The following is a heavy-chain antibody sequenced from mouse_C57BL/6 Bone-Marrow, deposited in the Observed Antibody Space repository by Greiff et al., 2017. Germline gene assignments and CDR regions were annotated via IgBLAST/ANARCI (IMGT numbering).Heavy chain of an antibody. V-gene: IGHV1-42*01. J-gene: IGHJ4*01. D-gene: IGHD1-1*01. Sequence: VQLQQSGPELVKPGASVKISCKASGYSFTGYYMNWVKQSPEKSLEWIGEINPSTGGTTYNQKFKAKATLTVDKSSSTAYMQLKSLTSEDSAVYYCASSDYGSSYAMDYWGQGTSVTVSS. CDR1: GYSFTGYY. CDR2: INPSTGGT. CDR3: ASSDYGSSYAMDY.